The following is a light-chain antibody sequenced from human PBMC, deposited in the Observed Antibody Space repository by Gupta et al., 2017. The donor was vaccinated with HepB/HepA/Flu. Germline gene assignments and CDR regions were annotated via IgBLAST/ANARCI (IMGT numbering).Light chain of an antibody. CDR1: QSVSSNY. Sequence: EIVLTQSPGTLSLSPGERATLSCRASQSVSSNYLAWYQQKPGQTPRLLIYGASSRATGIPDRFSGSGSGTDFTLTVSRLEPEDFAVYYCQQYDSSRITFGQGTRLEIK. CDR3: QQYDSSRIT. V-gene: IGKV3-20*01. CDR2: GAS. J-gene: IGKJ5*01.